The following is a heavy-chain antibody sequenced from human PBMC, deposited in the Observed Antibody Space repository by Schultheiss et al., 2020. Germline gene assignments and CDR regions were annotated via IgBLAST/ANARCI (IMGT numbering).Heavy chain of an antibody. CDR2: IYHSGST. V-gene: IGHV4-38-2*01. CDR1: GYSISSGYY. J-gene: IGHJ4*02. CDR3: ARGARYCSSTSCYRGGFDY. D-gene: IGHD2-2*01. Sequence: SETLSLTCAVSGYSISSGYYWGWIRQPPGKGLEWIGSIYHSGSTYYNPSLKSRVTISVDTSKNQFSLKLSSVTAADTAVYYCARGARYCSSTSCYRGGFDYWGEGTLGTVSS.